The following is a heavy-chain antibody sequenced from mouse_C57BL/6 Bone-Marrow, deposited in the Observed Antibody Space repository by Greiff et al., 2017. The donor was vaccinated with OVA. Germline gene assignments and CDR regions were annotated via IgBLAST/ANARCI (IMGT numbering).Heavy chain of an antibody. CDR1: GYAFSSSW. CDR2: IYPGDGDT. J-gene: IGHJ2*01. CDR3: ARRSPYYFDY. V-gene: IGHV1-82*01. Sequence: QVQLKQSGPELVKPGASVKISCKASGYAFSSSWMNWVKQRPGKGLEWIGRIYPGDGDTNYNGKFKGQATLTADKSSSPAYMQLSSLTSEDSAVYFCARRSPYYFDYWGQGTTLTVSS.